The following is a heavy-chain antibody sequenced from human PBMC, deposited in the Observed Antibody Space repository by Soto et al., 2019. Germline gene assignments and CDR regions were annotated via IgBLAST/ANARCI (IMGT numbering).Heavy chain of an antibody. J-gene: IGHJ5*02. Sequence: GASVKVSCKVSGYTLTELSMHWVRQAPGKGLEWMGGFDPEDGETIYAQKLQGRVTMTTDTSTSTAYMELRSLRSDDTAVYYCARVGTTQWFDPWGQGTLVTVPQ. CDR3: ARVGTTQWFDP. V-gene: IGHV1-24*01. CDR2: FDPEDGET. D-gene: IGHD1-7*01. CDR1: GYTLTELS.